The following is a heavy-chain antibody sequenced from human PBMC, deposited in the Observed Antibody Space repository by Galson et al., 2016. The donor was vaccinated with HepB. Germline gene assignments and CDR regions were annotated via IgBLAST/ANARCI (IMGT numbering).Heavy chain of an antibody. J-gene: IGHJ4*02. CDR1: GGSISSSNYY. V-gene: IGHV4-39*07. D-gene: IGHD4-23*01. CDR2: INHRGST. Sequence: SETLSLTCTVSGGSISSSNYYWSWIRQPPGKGLEWIGEINHRGSTNYNPSPKSRVTISVDTSKNQFSLKLSSVTAADTAVYYCAGVRVATIRGFYGGNPHYFDYWDQGALVTVSS. CDR3: AGVRVATIRGFYGGNPHYFDY.